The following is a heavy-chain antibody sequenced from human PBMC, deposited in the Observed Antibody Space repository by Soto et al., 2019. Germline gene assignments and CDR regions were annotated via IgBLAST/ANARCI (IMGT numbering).Heavy chain of an antibody. CDR1: GDSVSSNSAA. V-gene: IGHV6-1*01. J-gene: IGHJ5*02. D-gene: IGHD2-15*01. CDR2: TYYRSKWYN. Sequence: SQTLSLTCAISGDSVSSNSAAWNWIRQSPSRGLEWLGRTYYRSKWYNDYAVSVKSRITINPDTSKNQFSLQLNSVTPEDTAVYYCARDAPIGGYCSGGSCLKYNWSDPPGPAPLVTVSS. CDR3: ARDAPIGGYCSGGSCLKYNWSDP.